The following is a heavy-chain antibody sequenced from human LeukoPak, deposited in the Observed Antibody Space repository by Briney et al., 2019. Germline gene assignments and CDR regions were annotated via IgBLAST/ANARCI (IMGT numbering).Heavy chain of an antibody. J-gene: IGHJ4*02. Sequence: GGSLRLSCAASGFTFSSYGMHWVRQAPGKGLEWVAVIWYDGSNKYYADSVKGRFTISRDNSKNTLYLQMNSLRAEDTAVYYCAKSPPLRYFDWLLWFDYWGQGTLVTVSS. CDR3: AKSPPLRYFDWLLWFDY. CDR1: GFTFSSYG. CDR2: IWYDGSNK. D-gene: IGHD3-9*01. V-gene: IGHV3-33*06.